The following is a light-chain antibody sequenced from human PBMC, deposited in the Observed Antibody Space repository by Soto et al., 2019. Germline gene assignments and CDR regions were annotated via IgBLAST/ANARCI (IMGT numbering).Light chain of an antibody. Sequence: QSVLTQPPSASGTPGQRVTISCSGSSSNIGSNSVNWYRHLPGTAPKLLISSNNQRPSGVPDRFSGSKSGTSASLAISGLQSEDEADYYCAAWHDSLNGPVFGGGTQLTVL. V-gene: IGLV1-44*01. CDR2: SNN. CDR1: SSNIGSNS. J-gene: IGLJ2*01. CDR3: AAWHDSLNGPV.